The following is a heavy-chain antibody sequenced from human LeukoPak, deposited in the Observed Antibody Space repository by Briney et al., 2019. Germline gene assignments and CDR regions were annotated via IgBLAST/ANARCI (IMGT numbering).Heavy chain of an antibody. J-gene: IGHJ3*02. CDR2: INPDRDGA. V-gene: IGHV1-2*02. Sequence: GASVRVSCKASGYTFTAYYMHWVRQAPGQGLELMAWINPDRDGANYVQKFQGRVTMTRDTSISTAYMELSRLRSDDTAMYYCATVSGGSLDIWGQGTMVTVSS. D-gene: IGHD3-16*01. CDR1: GYTFTAYY. CDR3: ATVSGGSLDI.